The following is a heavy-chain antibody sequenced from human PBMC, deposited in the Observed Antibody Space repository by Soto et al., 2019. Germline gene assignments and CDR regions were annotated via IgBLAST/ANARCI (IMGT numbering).Heavy chain of an antibody. CDR1: GFTFSSYA. Sequence: PGGSLRLSCAASGFTFSSYAMSWVRQAPGRGLEWVSAVSGSGGSTYYADSVKGRVTISRDNSKNTLYLQMNSLRAEDTAVYYCAKCNEGYSYYFDLWGQGTLVTVPQ. CDR3: AKCNEGYSYYFDL. CDR2: VSGSGGST. J-gene: IGHJ4*02. V-gene: IGHV3-23*01. D-gene: IGHD1-1*01.